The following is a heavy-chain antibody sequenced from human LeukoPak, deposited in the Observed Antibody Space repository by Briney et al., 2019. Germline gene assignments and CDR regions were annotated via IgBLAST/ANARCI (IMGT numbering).Heavy chain of an antibody. J-gene: IGHJ4*02. Sequence: ASVKVSCKASGYTFTGYYIHWVRQAPGQGLEWMGWINPNSGGTNYAQKFQGRVTITTDESTSTAYMELSSLRSEDTAVYYCARGNRQQLSFVYWGQGTLVTVSS. CDR3: ARGNRQQLSFVY. D-gene: IGHD6-13*01. V-gene: IGHV1-2*02. CDR1: GYTFTGYY. CDR2: INPNSGGT.